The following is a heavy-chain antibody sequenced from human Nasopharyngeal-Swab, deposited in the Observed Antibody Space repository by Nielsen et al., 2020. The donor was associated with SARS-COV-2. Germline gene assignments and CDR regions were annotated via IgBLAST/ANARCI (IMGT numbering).Heavy chain of an antibody. J-gene: IGHJ3*02. V-gene: IGHV3-33*01. D-gene: IGHD5-12*01. CDR2: IWSDGETT. CDR1: GFSFNNHG. CDR3: AREGPYSGTNVFDI. Sequence: GGSLRLSCAASGFSFNNHGMHWVRQAPGKGLEWVAVIWSDGETTKYADSVKGRLTISRDKSRNTLYLQMNNLRVEDTAIYYCAREGPYSGTNVFDIWGQGTMVTVSS.